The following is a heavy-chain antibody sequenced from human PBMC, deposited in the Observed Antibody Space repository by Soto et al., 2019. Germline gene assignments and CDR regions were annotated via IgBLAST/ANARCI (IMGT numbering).Heavy chain of an antibody. CDR1: GFTFSSYA. D-gene: IGHD6-19*01. CDR3: AREFMAVAGTGGLDI. Sequence: PGESLKLSCAASGFTFSSYAMHWVRQAPGKGLEWVALISHDGGNHYYGDSVKGRFTISGDNSKNTLYLQMNSLRGEDTAVYYCAREFMAVAGTGGLDIWGQGTMVTVSS. J-gene: IGHJ3*02. CDR2: ISHDGGNH. V-gene: IGHV3-30-3*01.